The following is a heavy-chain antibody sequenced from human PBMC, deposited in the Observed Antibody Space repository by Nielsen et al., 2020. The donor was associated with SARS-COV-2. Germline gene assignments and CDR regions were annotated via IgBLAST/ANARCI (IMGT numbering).Heavy chain of an antibody. Sequence: SQTLSLTCAVYGGSFSGYYWSWIRQPPGKGLEWIGEINHSGSTNYNPSLKSRVTISVDTSKNQFSLKLSSVTAADTAVYYCASSSKGSGAAYYDFWSGYPYFDYWGQGTLVTVSS. CDR3: ASSSKGSGAAYYDFWSGYPYFDY. V-gene: IGHV4-34*01. CDR2: INHSGST. CDR1: GGSFSGYY. D-gene: IGHD3-3*01. J-gene: IGHJ4*02.